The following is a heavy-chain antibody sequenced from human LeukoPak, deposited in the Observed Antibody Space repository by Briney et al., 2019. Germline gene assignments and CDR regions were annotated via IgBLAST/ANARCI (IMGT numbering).Heavy chain of an antibody. V-gene: IGHV4-38-2*01. CDR1: AYSMNSRNY. D-gene: IGHD2-2*01. J-gene: IGHJ5*02. CDR3: ARLGYCSSTSCYPDL. CDR2: IHHSGST. Sequence: PSETLSLTCAVSAYSMNSRNYWGWIRQPPGKGLEWIASIHHSGSTDYNPSLKSRVTISIDTSKNQFSLKLTYVTAADTAVYSCARLGYCSSTSCYPDLWGQGTLVTVS.